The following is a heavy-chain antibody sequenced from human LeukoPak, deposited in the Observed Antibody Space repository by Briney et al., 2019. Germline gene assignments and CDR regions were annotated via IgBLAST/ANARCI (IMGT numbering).Heavy chain of an antibody. V-gene: IGHV2-5*01. D-gene: IGHD3-16*01. J-gene: IGHJ4*02. CDR2: IYWNDIK. CDR3: AHRRGESYTGGYFDY. Sequence: SGPTLVKPTQTLTLTCSLSGFSLSTSGAGVGWIRQPPGKALEWLAVIYWNDIKRYSPSLNSRLTITKDTSKNQVVLTLTNMDPVDAATYFCAHRRGESYTGGYFDYWGQGTLVAVSS. CDR1: GFSLSTSGAG.